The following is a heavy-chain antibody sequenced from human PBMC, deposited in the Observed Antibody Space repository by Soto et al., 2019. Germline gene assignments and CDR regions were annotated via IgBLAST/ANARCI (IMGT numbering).Heavy chain of an antibody. CDR3: ARDQPRNNYYDSSGYYDAFDI. CDR2: IYYSGST. V-gene: IGHV4-59*01. J-gene: IGHJ3*02. Sequence: SETLSLTCTVSGGSISSYYWSWIRQPPGKGLEWIGYIYYSGSTNYNPSLKSRVTISVDTSKNQFSLKLSSVTAADTAVYYCARDQPRNNYYDSSGYYDAFDIWGQGTMVTVSS. D-gene: IGHD3-22*01. CDR1: GGSISSYY.